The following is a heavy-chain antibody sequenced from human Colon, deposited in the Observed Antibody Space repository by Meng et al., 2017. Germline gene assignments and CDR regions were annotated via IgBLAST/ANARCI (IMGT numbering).Heavy chain of an antibody. CDR2: ISWNSGRI. V-gene: IGHV3-9*01. CDR3: VKDISTSGGYDTNYGLDV. CDR1: GFTFGDYA. J-gene: IGHJ6*02. D-gene: IGHD5-12*01. Sequence: LKISCAASGFTFGDYAMHWVRQLPGRGLEWISTISWNSGRIGYADFVKGRFSISRDNAKNSLFLQMNNLRREDTAFYYCVKDISTSGGYDTNYGLDVWGQGTTVTVSS.